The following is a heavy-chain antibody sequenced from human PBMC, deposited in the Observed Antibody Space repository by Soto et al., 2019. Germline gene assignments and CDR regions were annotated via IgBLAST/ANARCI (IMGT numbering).Heavy chain of an antibody. CDR3: ARGSDYYDSGRSEEDAFDI. V-gene: IGHV4-34*01. Sequence: QVQLQQWGAGLLKPSETLSLTCAVYGGSFSGYYWSWIRQPPGKGLEWIGEINHSGSTNYNPSLKSRVTISVDTSKNQFSLKLSSVTAADTAVYYCARGSDYYDSGRSEEDAFDIWGQGTMVTVSS. CDR2: INHSGST. D-gene: IGHD3-22*01. CDR1: GGSFSGYY. J-gene: IGHJ3*02.